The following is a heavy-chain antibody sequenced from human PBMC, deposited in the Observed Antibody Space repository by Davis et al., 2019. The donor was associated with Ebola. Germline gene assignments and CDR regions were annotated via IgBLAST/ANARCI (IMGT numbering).Heavy chain of an antibody. D-gene: IGHD1-26*01. V-gene: IGHV5-51*01. Sequence: KVSCKGSGYPFANYWIAWVRQMPGKGLEWMGIIYSGDSDTRISPSFTGHVTISADRSIDTAYMRLNSLKASDTGMYYLARRGGSYIRQGFFFDSWGQGTLVTVSA. CDR2: IYSGDSDT. J-gene: IGHJ4*02. CDR1: GYPFANYW. CDR3: ARRGGSYIRQGFFFDS.